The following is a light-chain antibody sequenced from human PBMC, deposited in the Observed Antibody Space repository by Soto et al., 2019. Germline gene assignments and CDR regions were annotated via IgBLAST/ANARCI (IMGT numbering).Light chain of an antibody. CDR3: NSYTSSGTVV. Sequence: QSALPQPAPVSGWPGQSITIYCTGTSSDVGGSIYVSWYQLSPGKAPKLLIYDVDRPSGVSKRFSGSKSGNTASLTNSGLQAEDEADYYCNSYTSSGTVVFGGGTKVTVL. V-gene: IGLV2-14*01. J-gene: IGLJ3*02. CDR1: SSDVGGSIY. CDR2: DV.